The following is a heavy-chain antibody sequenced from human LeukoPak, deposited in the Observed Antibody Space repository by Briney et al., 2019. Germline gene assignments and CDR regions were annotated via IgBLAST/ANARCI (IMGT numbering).Heavy chain of an antibody. CDR1: GFTFSDSW. D-gene: IGHD3-22*01. V-gene: IGHV3-7*05. CDR2: INQDGGEK. CDR3: ATYYYDSSGCND. J-gene: IGHJ4*02. Sequence: PGGSLRLSCAASGFTFSDSWMTWGRQAPGKGLEWVANINQDGGEKFYVDSVKGRFTISRDNAKNSLYLQMNSLRAEDTAVYYCATYYYDSSGCNDWGQGTLVTVSS.